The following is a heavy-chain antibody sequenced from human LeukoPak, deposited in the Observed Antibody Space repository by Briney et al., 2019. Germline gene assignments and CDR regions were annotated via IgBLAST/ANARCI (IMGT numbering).Heavy chain of an antibody. CDR2: ISYDGSNK. CDR3: ARGLSRSYGLDV. Sequence: GGSLRLSCAASGFTFSSYGMHWVRQAPGKGLEWVAVISYDGSNKYYADSVKGRFTISRDNAKNTLYLQMNSLRAEDTAVYYCARGLSRSYGLDVWGLGTTVTVSS. CDR1: GFTFSSYG. J-gene: IGHJ6*02. V-gene: IGHV3-30*03. D-gene: IGHD2/OR15-2a*01.